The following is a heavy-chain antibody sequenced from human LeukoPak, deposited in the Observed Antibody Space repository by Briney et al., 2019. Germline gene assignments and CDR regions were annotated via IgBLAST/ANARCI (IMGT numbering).Heavy chain of an antibody. CDR1: GYTFTGYY. Sequence: ASVKVSCKASGYTFTGYYMHWVRQAPGQGLEWMGWINPNSGGTNYAQKFQGWVTMTRDTSISTAYMELSRLRSDGTAVYYCALSGSSSWYGLEDAGFYWGQGTLVTVSS. CDR2: INPNSGGT. CDR3: ALSGSSSWYGLEDAGFY. D-gene: IGHD6-13*01. J-gene: IGHJ4*02. V-gene: IGHV1-2*04.